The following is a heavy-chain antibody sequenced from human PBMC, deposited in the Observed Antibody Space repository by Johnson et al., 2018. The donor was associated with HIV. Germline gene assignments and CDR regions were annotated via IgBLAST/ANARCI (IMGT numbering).Heavy chain of an antibody. CDR2: ISYDGSNK. V-gene: IGHV3-30*04. D-gene: IGHD2-21*01. Sequence: QVQLVESGGGVVQPGRSLTLSCAASEFTFGSFTMHWVRQAPGKGLEWVAVISYDGSNKYYADSVKGRFTISRDNSKNTLYLQMNSLRAEDTAVYYCARAGVVFSTASHDAFDIWGQGTMVTVSS. CDR3: ARAGVVFSTASHDAFDI. CDR1: EFTFGSFT. J-gene: IGHJ3*02.